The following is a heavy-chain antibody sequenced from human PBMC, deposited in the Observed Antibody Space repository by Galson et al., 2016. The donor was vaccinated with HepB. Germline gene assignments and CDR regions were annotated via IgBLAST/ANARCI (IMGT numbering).Heavy chain of an antibody. V-gene: IGHV3-48*01. D-gene: IGHD3-9*01. CDR3: ARGGWQSSTGFALDY. Sequence: SLRLSCAASGFTFSTSNMNWVRQAPGKGLEWVSYISSGSDTVHAADSVRGRFTISRDNAKNSLYLLMNRLTAEDTAVYFCARGGWQSSTGFALDYWGQGTLVTVSS. J-gene: IGHJ4*02. CDR2: ISSGSDTV. CDR1: GFTFSTSN.